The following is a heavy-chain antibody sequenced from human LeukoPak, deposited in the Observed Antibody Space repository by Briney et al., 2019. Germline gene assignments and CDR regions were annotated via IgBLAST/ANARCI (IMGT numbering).Heavy chain of an antibody. CDR1: GGTFSSYA. J-gene: IGHJ6*03. Sequence: ASVKVSCKASGGTFSSYAISWVRQAPGQGLEWMGWISAYNGNTNYAQKLQGRVTMTTDTSTSTAYMELRSLRSDDTAVYYCARQVRAVINYYYYYYMDVWGKGTTVTISS. V-gene: IGHV1-18*01. CDR2: ISAYNGNT. CDR3: ARQVRAVINYYYYYYMDV. D-gene: IGHD3-10*01.